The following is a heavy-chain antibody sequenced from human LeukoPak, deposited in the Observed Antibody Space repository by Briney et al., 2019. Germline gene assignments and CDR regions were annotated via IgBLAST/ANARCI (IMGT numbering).Heavy chain of an antibody. CDR1: GGTFSSYA. Sequence: ASVKVSCKASGGTFSSYAISWVRQAPGQGLEWMGGIIPIFGTANYAQKFQGRVTITADESTSTAYMELSSLRSEDTAVYYCARDRRDYSVLSYYYYGMDVWGQGTTVTVSS. V-gene: IGHV1-69*01. D-gene: IGHD4-11*01. J-gene: IGHJ6*02. CDR3: ARDRRDYSVLSYYYYGMDV. CDR2: IIPIFGTA.